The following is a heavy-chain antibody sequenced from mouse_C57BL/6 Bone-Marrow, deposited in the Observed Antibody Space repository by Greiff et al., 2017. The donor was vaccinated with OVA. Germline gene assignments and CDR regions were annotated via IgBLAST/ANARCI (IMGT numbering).Heavy chain of an antibody. CDR3: ARENYDYGPFYFDD. J-gene: IGHJ2*01. Sequence: QVQLQQPGAELVKPGASVKLSCKASGYTFTSYWMHWVKQRPGQGLEWIGMIHPNSGSTNYNEKFKSKATLTVDKSSSTAYMQLSSLTSEDSAVYYCARENYDYGPFYFDDWGQGTTLTVSS. CDR1: GYTFTSYW. CDR2: IHPNSGST. V-gene: IGHV1-64*01. D-gene: IGHD2-4*01.